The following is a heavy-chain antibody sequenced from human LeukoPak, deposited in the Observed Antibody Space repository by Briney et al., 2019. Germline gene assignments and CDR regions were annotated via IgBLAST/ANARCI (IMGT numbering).Heavy chain of an antibody. CDR3: ARGGPGSGSLHYFDY. CDR2: IYYSGST. V-gene: IGHV4-61*01. J-gene: IGHJ4*02. Sequence: SETLSLTCTVSGGSISSSSYYWTWIRQPPGKGLEWIGYIYYSGSTNYNPSLKSRVTISVDTSKNQFSLKLSSVTAADTAVYYCARGGPGSGSLHYFDYWGQGVLVTVSS. CDR1: GGSISSSSYY. D-gene: IGHD1-26*01.